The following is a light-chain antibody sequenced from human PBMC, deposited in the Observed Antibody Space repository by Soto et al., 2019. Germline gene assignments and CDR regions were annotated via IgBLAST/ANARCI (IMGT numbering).Light chain of an antibody. CDR3: QQYNNYPRT. CDR1: ESIRTW. V-gene: IGKV1-5*01. CDR2: DAS. J-gene: IGKJ1*01. Sequence: QMTQSPSTLSASIGDRVTITCRASESIRTWLAWYQHKPGKAPKFLIYDASSLESGVPSRFSGSGSGTEFTLTISNLQPDDFATYFCQQYNNYPRTFGQGTKVDIK.